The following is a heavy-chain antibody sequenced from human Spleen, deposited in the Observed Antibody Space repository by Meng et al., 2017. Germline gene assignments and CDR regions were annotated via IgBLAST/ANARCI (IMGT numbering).Heavy chain of an antibody. Sequence: QVQLVQSGAEVKNPGASVKVSCKTSGYSFTTYGIHWVRQAPGQWLEWMGWISAATGNRKYSQKFQGRVTITRDTSATTVYIELNSLTSEDTAVYYCVRDPPETTLYLDCWGQGTLVTVSS. V-gene: IGHV1-3*01. CDR1: GYSFTTYG. CDR3: VRDPPETTLYLDC. J-gene: IGHJ4*02. CDR2: ISAATGNR. D-gene: IGHD4-11*01.